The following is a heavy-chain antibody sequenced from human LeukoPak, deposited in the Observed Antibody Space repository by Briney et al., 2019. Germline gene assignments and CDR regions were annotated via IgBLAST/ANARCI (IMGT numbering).Heavy chain of an antibody. V-gene: IGHV1-18*01. D-gene: IGHD3-22*01. J-gene: IGHJ3*02. Sequence: GASVKVSCKASGYTFTSYGISWVRQAPGQGLEWMGWISAYNGNTNYAQKLQGRVTMTTDTSTSTAYMELRSLRSDDTAVYYCARVSYTMIVVVDDAFDIWAKGQWSPSLQ. CDR2: ISAYNGNT. CDR1: GYTFTSYG. CDR3: ARVSYTMIVVVDDAFDI.